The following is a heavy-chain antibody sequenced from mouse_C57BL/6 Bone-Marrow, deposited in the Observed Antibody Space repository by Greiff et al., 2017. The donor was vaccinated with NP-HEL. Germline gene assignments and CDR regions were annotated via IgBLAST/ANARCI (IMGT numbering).Heavy chain of an antibody. D-gene: IGHD2-4*01. CDR3: ARGYDYDWFAY. Sequence: QVQLQQPGAELVKPGASVKLSCKASGYTFTSYWMQWVKQRPGQGLEWIGEIDPSDSYTNYTQKFKGKATLTVDTSSSTAYMQLSSLTSEDSSVYYCARGYDYDWFAYWGQGTLVTVSA. V-gene: IGHV1-50*01. CDR2: IDPSDSYT. J-gene: IGHJ3*01. CDR1: GYTFTSYW.